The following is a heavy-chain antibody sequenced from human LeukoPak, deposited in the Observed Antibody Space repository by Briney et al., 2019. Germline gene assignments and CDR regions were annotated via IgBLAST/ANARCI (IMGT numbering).Heavy chain of an antibody. CDR3: ARAQWLAKLAFYWSFDL. J-gene: IGHJ2*01. D-gene: IGHD6-19*01. V-gene: IGHV4-59*01. CDR1: GGSISSYY. CDR2: IYYSGST. Sequence: SETLSLTCTVSGGSISSYYWSWIRQPPGKGLEWVGYIYYSGSTNYNPSLKRRVTISVDTSKNQFSLKLSSVTAADTAVYYCARAQWLAKLAFYWSFDLWGRGTLVTVS.